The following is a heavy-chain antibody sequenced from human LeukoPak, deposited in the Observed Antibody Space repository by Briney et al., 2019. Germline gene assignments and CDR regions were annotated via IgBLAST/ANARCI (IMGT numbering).Heavy chain of an antibody. J-gene: IGHJ3*02. CDR1: GDSVSSNSAA. V-gene: IGHV6-1*01. Sequence: SQTLSLTCAISGDSVSSNSAAWNWIRQSPSRGLEWLGRTYYRSKWYNDYAVSVKSRITIDPDTSKNQFSLKLSSVTAADTAVYYCARVRSGDYVGMGAFDIWGQGTMVTVSS. D-gene: IGHD4-17*01. CDR2: TYYRSKWYN. CDR3: ARVRSGDYVGMGAFDI.